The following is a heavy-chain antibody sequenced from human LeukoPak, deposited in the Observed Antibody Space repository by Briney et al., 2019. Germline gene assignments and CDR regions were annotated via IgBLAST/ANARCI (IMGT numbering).Heavy chain of an antibody. CDR3: AKDLDYYYDSSGYYYPDAFDI. J-gene: IGHJ3*02. CDR1: GFTFSDYF. CDR2: ISSSGSTM. D-gene: IGHD3-22*01. V-gene: IGHV3-11*01. Sequence: GGSLRLSCAASGFTFSDYFMSWIRQAPEKGPEWLSYISSSGSTMYYADSVKGRFTVSRDNAKNSLYLQMNSLRAEDTAVYYCAKDLDYYYDSSGYYYPDAFDIWGQGTMVTVSS.